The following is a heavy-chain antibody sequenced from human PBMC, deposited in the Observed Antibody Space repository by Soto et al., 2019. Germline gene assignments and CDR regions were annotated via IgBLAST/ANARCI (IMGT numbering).Heavy chain of an antibody. V-gene: IGHV3-73*01. Sequence: QPGGSLRLSCAASGFTFSGSAMHWVRQASGKGLEWVGRIRSKANSYATAYAASVKGRFTISRDDSKNTAYLQMNSLKTEDTAVYYCTRIQWLSRVIWGQGTMVTVSS. D-gene: IGHD1-1*01. CDR2: IRSKANSYAT. J-gene: IGHJ3*02. CDR1: GFTFSGSA. CDR3: TRIQWLSRVI.